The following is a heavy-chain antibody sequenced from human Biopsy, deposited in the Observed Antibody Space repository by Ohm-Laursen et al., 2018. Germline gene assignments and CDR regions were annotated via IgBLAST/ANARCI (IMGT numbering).Heavy chain of an antibody. CDR3: ARVLLPAAAVHYGMTS. D-gene: IGHD2-2*01. CDR1: GLTFSRYS. J-gene: IGHJ6*02. CDR2: ISSSSNFI. V-gene: IGHV3-21*01. Sequence: SLRLSCAAFGLTFSRYSMHWVRQAPGKGLEWVSSISSSSNFIYYGDSVKGRFTISRDNAKNSLYLQMNSLRAEDTAVYYCARVLLPAAAVHYGMTSGAKVPRSPSP.